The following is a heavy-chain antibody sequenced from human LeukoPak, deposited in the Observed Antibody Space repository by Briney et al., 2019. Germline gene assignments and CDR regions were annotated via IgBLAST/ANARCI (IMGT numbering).Heavy chain of an antibody. J-gene: IGHJ5*02. CDR1: GYTFTNYG. V-gene: IGHV1-18*01. D-gene: IGHD6-13*01. CDR3: ARDKVIASAGTPNWFDP. CDR2: IGAYDGNT. Sequence: ASVKVSCKASGYTFTNYGISWVRQAPGQGLEWMGWIGAYDGNTNYLQKFQGRVTMTTDTATSTAYMELRSLRSDDTAVYYCARDKVIASAGTPNWFDPWGQGTLVTVSS.